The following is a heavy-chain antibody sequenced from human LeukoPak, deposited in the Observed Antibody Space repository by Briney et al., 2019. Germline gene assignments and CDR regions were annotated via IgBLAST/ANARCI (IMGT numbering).Heavy chain of an antibody. CDR3: AKESAVAGTSKDY. J-gene: IGHJ4*02. Sequence: GGSLRLSCAASGFTVSSNYMSWVRQAPGKGLEWVSSISSSSSYIYYADSVKGRFTISRDNAKNSLYLQMNSLRAEDTAVYYCAKESAVAGTSKDYWGQGTLVTVSS. CDR1: GFTVSSNY. D-gene: IGHD6-19*01. V-gene: IGHV3-21*04. CDR2: ISSSSSYI.